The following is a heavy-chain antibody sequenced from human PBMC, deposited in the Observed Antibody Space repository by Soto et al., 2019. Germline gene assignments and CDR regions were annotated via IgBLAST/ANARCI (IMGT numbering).Heavy chain of an antibody. CDR1: GFTFSGSA. D-gene: IGHD3-3*01. Sequence: GGSLRLSCAATGFTFSGSAMHWVRQASGKGLEWVGRIRSKPNNYATAYGASVKGRFTISRDDSKNTAYLQMNSLNTEDTAVYYCSRQASDFWSGKPQYYMDVWGKGTTVTVSS. V-gene: IGHV3-73*01. J-gene: IGHJ6*03. CDR3: SRQASDFWSGKPQYYMDV. CDR2: IRSKPNNYAT.